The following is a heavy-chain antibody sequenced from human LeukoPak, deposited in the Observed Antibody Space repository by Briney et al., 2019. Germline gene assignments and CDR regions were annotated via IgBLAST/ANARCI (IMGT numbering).Heavy chain of an antibody. CDR3: ARPCSWLYDAFDI. CDR1: GYTFTSYG. J-gene: IGHJ3*02. D-gene: IGHD6-13*01. CDR2: ISAYNGNT. V-gene: IGHV1-18*01. Sequence: ASVTVSFKGSGYTFTSYGISWVRQARGQGGEGVGWISAYNGNTNYAQKLQGRVTMTTDTSTSTAYMELRSLRSDDTAVYYCARPCSWLYDAFDIWGQGTMVTVSS.